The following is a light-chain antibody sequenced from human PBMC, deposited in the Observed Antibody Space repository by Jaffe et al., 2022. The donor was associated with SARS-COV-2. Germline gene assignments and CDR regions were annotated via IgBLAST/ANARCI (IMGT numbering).Light chain of an antibody. V-gene: IGKV1D-16*01. CDR1: QDISNW. CDR2: AAS. Sequence: DIQMTQSPSSLSASIGDRVTITCRASQDISNWLAWYQQKAGRAPKPLIYAASSLQSGVPSRFRGGGSGTLFTLTISNLQPEDFATYYCQQYNGFPLTFGQGTRLEI. J-gene: IGKJ5*01. CDR3: QQYNGFPLT.